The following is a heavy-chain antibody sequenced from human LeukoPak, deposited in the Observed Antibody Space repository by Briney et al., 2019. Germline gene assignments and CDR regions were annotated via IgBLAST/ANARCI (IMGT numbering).Heavy chain of an antibody. J-gene: IGHJ4*02. D-gene: IGHD3-22*01. CDR3: ARGTMIVGGDY. CDR1: GYTFTSYA. V-gene: IGHV1-3*01. Sequence: ASVKVSCKASGYTFTSYAMHWVRQAPGQRLEWMGWINAGNGNTKYSQKFQGRVTITRDTSASTAYMELSCLRSEDTAVYYCARGTMIVGGDYWGQGTLVTVSS. CDR2: INAGNGNT.